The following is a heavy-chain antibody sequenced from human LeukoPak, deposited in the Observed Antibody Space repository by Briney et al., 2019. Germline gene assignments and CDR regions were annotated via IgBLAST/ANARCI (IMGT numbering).Heavy chain of an antibody. CDR3: AKDRTWEPAPSHFNY. CDR1: GFIFSSYA. CDR2: IGGSAYGGA. Sequence: GGSLRLSCAASGFIFSSYAMSWVRQAPGKGLEWVSGIGGSAYGGAYYADSVKGRFTISRDNSRSMVYLQMSSLTAEDTGIYYCAKDRTWEPAPSHFNYWGRGTLVTVT. V-gene: IGHV3-23*01. D-gene: IGHD1-14*01. J-gene: IGHJ4*02.